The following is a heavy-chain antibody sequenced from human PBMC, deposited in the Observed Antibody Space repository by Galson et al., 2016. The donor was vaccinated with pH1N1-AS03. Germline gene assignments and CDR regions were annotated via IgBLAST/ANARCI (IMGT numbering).Heavy chain of an antibody. D-gene: IGHD5-24*01. CDR1: GYSIISGYY. J-gene: IGHJ4*02. CDR3: VRVNNYGYRNFDY. V-gene: IGHV4-38-2*02. Sequence: ETLSLTCNVSGYSIISGYYWGWIRQPPGKGLESIATIYHSGSTYYNPPLKSRVTISVDTSKNQFSLKLSSVTAADTAMYYCVRVNNYGYRNFDYWGQGTPVTVSS. CDR2: IYHSGST.